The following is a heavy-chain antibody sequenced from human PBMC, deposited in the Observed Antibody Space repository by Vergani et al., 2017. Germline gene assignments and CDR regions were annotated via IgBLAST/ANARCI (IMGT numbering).Heavy chain of an antibody. CDR2: INPKNGLT. CDR1: GYTFTAYY. J-gene: IGHJ4*02. D-gene: IGHD3-16*01. CDR3: TSFPTETSEYYDSTGYYHRFFEK. Sequence: QVQLVQSGAEVGKPGASVKISCEASGYTFTAYYIHWVRLAPGQGLEWMGWINPKNGLTKYAQRFQGRVSLTRDTSITTAFMELSSLRSDDTAMYYCTSFPTETSEYYDSTGYYHRFFEKWGQGTLVTVSS. V-gene: IGHV1-2*02.